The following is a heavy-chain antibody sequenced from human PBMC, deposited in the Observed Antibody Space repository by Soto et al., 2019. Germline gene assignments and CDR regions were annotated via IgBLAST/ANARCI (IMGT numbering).Heavy chain of an antibody. CDR3: ARTLFDFWSGYPFDY. J-gene: IGHJ4*02. V-gene: IGHV4-34*01. CDR2: INHSGST. D-gene: IGHD3-3*01. Sequence: PSETLSLTCAVYGGSFSGYYWSWIRQPPGKGLEWIGEINHSGSTNYNPSLKSRVTISVDTSKNQFSLKLSSVTAADTAVYYCARTLFDFWSGYPFDYWGQGTLVTV. CDR1: GGSFSGYY.